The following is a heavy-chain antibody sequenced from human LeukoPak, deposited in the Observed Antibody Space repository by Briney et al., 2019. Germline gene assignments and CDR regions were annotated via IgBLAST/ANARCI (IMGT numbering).Heavy chain of an antibody. CDR2: IYYSGST. Sequence: SETLSLTCTVSGGSISSYYWSWIRQPAGKGLEWIGYIYYSGSTNYNPSLKSRVTISVDTSMNQFSLKLSSVTAADTAVYYCAREGVDYDSSGAAFDIWGQGTMVTVSS. CDR1: GGSISSYY. D-gene: IGHD3-22*01. V-gene: IGHV4-59*01. CDR3: AREGVDYDSSGAAFDI. J-gene: IGHJ3*02.